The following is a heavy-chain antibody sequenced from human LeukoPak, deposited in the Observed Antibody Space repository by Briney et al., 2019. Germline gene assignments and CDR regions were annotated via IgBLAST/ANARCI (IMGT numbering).Heavy chain of an antibody. CDR1: GYTFTSYY. Sequence: ASVKVSCKASGYTFTSYYMHWVRQASGQGLEWVGWVNPYTDDTGYAQNFQGRVTITRNTSISTAYMELNSLRSDDTAIYYCARGRLSDFWGQGTLVTVSS. D-gene: IGHD4/OR15-4a*01. CDR2: VNPYTDDT. CDR3: ARGRLSDF. V-gene: IGHV1-8*03. J-gene: IGHJ4*02.